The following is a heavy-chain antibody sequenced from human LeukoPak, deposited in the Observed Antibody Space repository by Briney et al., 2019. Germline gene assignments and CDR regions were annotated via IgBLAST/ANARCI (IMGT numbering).Heavy chain of an antibody. CDR1: GFTFSRYW. J-gene: IGHJ3*02. Sequence: GGSLRLSCAASGFTFSRYWMSWVRQAPGKGLEWVANIKEDGNQKNYVDSVKGRFTISRDNAKDSLYLEMSSLRAEDTAVYYCARERPAAASAFEIWGQGTMVTVSS. CDR2: IKEDGNQK. D-gene: IGHD6-13*01. CDR3: ARERPAAASAFEI. V-gene: IGHV3-7*01.